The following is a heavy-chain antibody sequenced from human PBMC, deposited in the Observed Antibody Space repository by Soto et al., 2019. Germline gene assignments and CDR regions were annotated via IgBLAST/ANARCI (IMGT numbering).Heavy chain of an antibody. V-gene: IGHV1-3*01. CDR2: INAGNGNT. CDR1: GYTFTSYA. J-gene: IGHJ4*02. Sequence: ASVKVSCKASGYTFTSYAMHWVRQAPGQRLEWMGWINAGNGNTKYSQKFQGRVTITRDTSARTAYMELSSLRSEDTAVYYCARVLGYCSGGSCYSGIFDYWGQGTLVTVSS. D-gene: IGHD2-15*01. CDR3: ARVLGYCSGGSCYSGIFDY.